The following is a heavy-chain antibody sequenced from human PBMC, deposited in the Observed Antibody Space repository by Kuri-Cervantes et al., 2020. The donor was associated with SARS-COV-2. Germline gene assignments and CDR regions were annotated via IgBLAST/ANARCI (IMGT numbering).Heavy chain of an antibody. CDR3: ARDHRIAVAALDY. CDR1: GFSFRTHG. J-gene: IGHJ4*02. D-gene: IGHD6-19*01. CDR2: MSADESYK. V-gene: IGHV3-30*03. Sequence: GESLKISCAASGFSFRTHGMHWVRRASGRGLEWVAVMSADESYKNYGDSVKGRFTVSRDNSRNTLYLQMNSLRAEDTAVYYCARDHRIAVAALDYWGQGTLVTVSS.